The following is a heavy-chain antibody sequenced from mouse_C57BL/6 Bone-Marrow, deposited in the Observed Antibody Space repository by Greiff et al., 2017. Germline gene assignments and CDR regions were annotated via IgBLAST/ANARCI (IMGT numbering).Heavy chain of an antibody. J-gene: IGHJ4*01. CDR2: IDPSDSYT. CDR1: GYTFTSYW. CDR3: ARAGGYYAGDYAMDY. D-gene: IGHD2-3*01. Sequence: QVQLQQPGAELVKPGASVKLSCKASGYTFTSYWMQWVKQRPGQGLEWIGEIDPSDSYTNYNQKFKGKATLTVDTSSSTAYMQLSSLTSEDSAVYYCARAGGYYAGDYAMDYWGQGTSVTVSS. V-gene: IGHV1-50*01.